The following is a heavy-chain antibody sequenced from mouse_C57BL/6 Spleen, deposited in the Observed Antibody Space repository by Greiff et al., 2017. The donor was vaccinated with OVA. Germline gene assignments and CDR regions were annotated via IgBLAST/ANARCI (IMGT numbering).Heavy chain of an antibody. Sequence: VQLKESGGGLVKPGGSLKLSCAASGFTFSDYGMHWVRQAPEKGLEWVAYISSGSSTIYYADTVKGRFTISRDNAKNTLFLQMTSLRSEDTAMYYCARGYSNYYWYFDVWGTGTTVTVSS. J-gene: IGHJ1*03. V-gene: IGHV5-17*01. CDR1: GFTFSDYG. CDR2: ISSGSSTI. D-gene: IGHD2-5*01. CDR3: ARGYSNYYWYFDV.